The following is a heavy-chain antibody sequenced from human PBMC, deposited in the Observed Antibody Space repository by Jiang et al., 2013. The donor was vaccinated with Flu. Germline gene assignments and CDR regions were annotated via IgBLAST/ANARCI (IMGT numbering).Heavy chain of an antibody. Sequence: KPTQTLTLTCIFSGFSLSTSGMCVSWIRQPPGKAVEWLARIDWDDDKYYSTSLKTRLTISKDTSKNQVVLTMTNMDPVDTATYFCARIVGAGIAGGKYYYYGMDVWGKGTTVTVSS. V-gene: IGHV2-70*11. CDR2: IDWDDDK. CDR1: GFSLSTSGMC. D-gene: IGHD6-13*01. J-gene: IGHJ6*04. CDR3: ARIVGAGIAGGKYYYYGMDV.